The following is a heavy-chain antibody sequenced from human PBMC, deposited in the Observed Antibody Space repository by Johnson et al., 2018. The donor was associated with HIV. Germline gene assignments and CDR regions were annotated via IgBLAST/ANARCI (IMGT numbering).Heavy chain of an antibody. V-gene: IGHV3-64*01. J-gene: IGHJ3*01. CDR1: GFTFSTYA. Sequence: VQLVESGGGLVKPGGSLRLSCADSGFTFSTYAMHWVRQAPGKGLEYVSGVSSNGGKTYYANSVKGSFTISRDNSKNTLYLQMGSLRTEDMAVYHCARARYTSDWYLYDAFDLWGQGTMVTVSS. CDR2: VSSNGGKT. CDR3: ARARYTSDWYLYDAFDL. D-gene: IGHD6-13*01.